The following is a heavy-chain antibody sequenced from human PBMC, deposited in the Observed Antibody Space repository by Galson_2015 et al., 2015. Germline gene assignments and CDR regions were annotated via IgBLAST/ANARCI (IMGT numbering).Heavy chain of an antibody. Sequence: SETLSLTCTVSGGSINNFYWSWIRQPPGKGLEWIGYIFYSGSTKYNPSLKSRVTMFLDKSKNQFSLRLNSVTAADTAVYYCAREATYSSAWIDSWGQGTLVIVSS. D-gene: IGHD6-19*01. V-gene: IGHV4-59*01. CDR1: GGSINNFY. CDR3: AREATYSSAWIDS. J-gene: IGHJ4*02. CDR2: IFYSGST.